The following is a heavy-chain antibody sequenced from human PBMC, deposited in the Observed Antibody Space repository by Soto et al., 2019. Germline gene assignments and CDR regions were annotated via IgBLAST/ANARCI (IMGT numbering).Heavy chain of an antibody. CDR2: ISHDGSKK. CDR3: ARDSEGVVVPAARYYVYGMDV. D-gene: IGHD2-2*01. J-gene: IGHJ6*02. Sequence: QVQLVESGGGVVQPGRSLRLSCAASGFTYSSYTMHWVRQAPGKGLEWVAVISHDGSKKDYADSVKGRFTISRDNSKNTLFLQMISLRAEDTAVYYCARDSEGVVVPAARYYVYGMDVWGQGTTVTVSS. V-gene: IGHV3-30-3*01. CDR1: GFTYSSYT.